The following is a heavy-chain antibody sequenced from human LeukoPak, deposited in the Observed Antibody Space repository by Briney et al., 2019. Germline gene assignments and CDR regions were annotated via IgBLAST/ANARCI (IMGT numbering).Heavy chain of an antibody. CDR1: GYKFNNFY. J-gene: IGHJ4*02. D-gene: IGHD3-9*01. Sequence: GESLKISCQASGYKFNNFYIAWVRQMPGKGLEWVAIIYPGDSDIRYSPSIQGHVTISADKSTSTTFLQWTSLKASDTAMYYCARRHSDSLTGFDFWGQGTLVTVTS. CDR2: IYPGDSDI. CDR3: ARRHSDSLTGFDF. V-gene: IGHV5-51*01.